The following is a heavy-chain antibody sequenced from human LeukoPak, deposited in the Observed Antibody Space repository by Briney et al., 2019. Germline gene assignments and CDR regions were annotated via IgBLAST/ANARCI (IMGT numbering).Heavy chain of an antibody. D-gene: IGHD6-13*01. Sequence: PGGSLRLSCAASGFTFSSYWMSWVRQAPGKGLEWVANIKQDGSEKYYVDSVKGRFTISRDNAKNSLYLQVNSLRAEDTAVYYCARRIAAAGRGIGVYFDYWGQGTLVTVSS. J-gene: IGHJ4*02. V-gene: IGHV3-7*03. CDR2: IKQDGSEK. CDR3: ARRIAAAGRGIGVYFDY. CDR1: GFTFSSYW.